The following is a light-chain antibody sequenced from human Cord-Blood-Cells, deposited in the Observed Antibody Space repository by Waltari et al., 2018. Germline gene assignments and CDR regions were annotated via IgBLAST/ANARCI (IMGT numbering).Light chain of an antibody. CDR2: RNK. CDR1: SANIGRNY. J-gene: IGLJ3*02. Sequence: QSVLTQPPSASGTPGQRVTISRSVSSANIGRNYVYWYQQLPGTAPKLLIYRNKQRPSGVPDRFSGSKSGTSASLAISGLRSEDEADYYCAAWDDSLSGWVFGGGTKLTVL. V-gene: IGLV1-47*01. CDR3: AAWDDSLSGWV.